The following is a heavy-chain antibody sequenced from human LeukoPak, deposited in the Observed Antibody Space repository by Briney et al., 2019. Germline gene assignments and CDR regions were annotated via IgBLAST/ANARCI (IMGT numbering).Heavy chain of an antibody. J-gene: IGHJ4*02. V-gene: IGHV3-30-3*01. D-gene: IGHD5-18*01. CDR1: GFTFSSYA. Sequence: PGRSLRLSCAASGFTFSSYAMHWVRQAPGKGLEWVAVISYDGSNKYYADSVKGRFTISRDNSKNTLYLQMNSLRAEDTAVYYCARRENRYGYYLDYWGQGTLVTVSS. CDR3: ARRENRYGYYLDY. CDR2: ISYDGSNK.